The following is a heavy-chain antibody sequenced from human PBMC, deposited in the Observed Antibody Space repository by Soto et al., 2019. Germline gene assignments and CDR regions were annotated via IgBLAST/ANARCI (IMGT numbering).Heavy chain of an antibody. V-gene: IGHV1-69*13. Sequence: SVKVSCKASGGTFSSYAISWVRQAPGQGLEWMGGIIPIFGTANYAQKFQGRVTITADESTSTAYMELSSLRSEDTAVYYCARQNYYYYYGMDVWGQGTTITVSS. CDR2: IIPIFGTA. J-gene: IGHJ6*02. CDR1: GGTFSSYA. CDR3: ARQNYYYYYGMDV.